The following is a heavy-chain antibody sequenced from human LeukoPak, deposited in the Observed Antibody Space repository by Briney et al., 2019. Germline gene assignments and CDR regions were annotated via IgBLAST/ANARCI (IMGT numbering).Heavy chain of an antibody. J-gene: IGHJ4*02. Sequence: ASVKVSCKASGYTFTSYGISWVRQAPGQGLEWMGWINAYNGNTNYAQKLQGRVTMTTDTSTRTAYMELRSLRSDDTAVYYCARIPIVVVPLGSLDYWGQGTLVTVSS. CDR2: INAYNGNT. CDR1: GYTFTSYG. CDR3: ARIPIVVVPLGSLDY. D-gene: IGHD2-2*01. V-gene: IGHV1-18*01.